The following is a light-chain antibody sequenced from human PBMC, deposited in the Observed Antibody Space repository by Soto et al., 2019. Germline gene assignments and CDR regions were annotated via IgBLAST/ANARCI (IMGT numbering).Light chain of an antibody. V-gene: IGKV1-5*01. J-gene: IGKJ5*01. CDR1: QSISRW. Sequence: DLQMTQSPANLPASLGVRVTLTCRASQSISRWLTWYQQKPGKAPKXXMYEASNLESGVPSRFSGSGSGTEFTLTIGGLKTDDFATYDGQQFNSYPITFGQGTRLEIK. CDR3: QQFNSYPIT. CDR2: EAS.